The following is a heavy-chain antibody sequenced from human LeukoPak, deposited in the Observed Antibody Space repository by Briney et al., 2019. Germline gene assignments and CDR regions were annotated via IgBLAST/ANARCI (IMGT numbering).Heavy chain of an antibody. CDR2: ISGSGGST. Sequence: GGSLRLSCAASGFTFANYAMNWVRQAPEKGLEWISGISGSGGSTYYADSVKGRFTISRDNSRNTLYLQMNSLRAEDTAIYYCAKAGDSSGWYFDYWGQGTLVTVSS. V-gene: IGHV3-23*01. CDR1: GFTFANYA. CDR3: AKAGDSSGWYFDY. J-gene: IGHJ4*02. D-gene: IGHD6-19*01.